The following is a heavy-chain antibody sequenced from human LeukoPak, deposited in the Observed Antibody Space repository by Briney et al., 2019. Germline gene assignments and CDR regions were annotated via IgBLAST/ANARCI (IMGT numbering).Heavy chain of an antibody. Sequence: PGGSLRLSCAASGFTFSTYWMSWARQAPGKRPERVAYIKQDGSEKDYVDSVKGRFTISRDNAKNSLYLQMNSLRGEDTAVYYCARHGGTFDIWGQGTLVTVSS. CDR2: IKQDGSEK. D-gene: IGHD3-16*01. V-gene: IGHV3-7*01. CDR3: ARHGGTFDI. J-gene: IGHJ3*02. CDR1: GFTFSTYW.